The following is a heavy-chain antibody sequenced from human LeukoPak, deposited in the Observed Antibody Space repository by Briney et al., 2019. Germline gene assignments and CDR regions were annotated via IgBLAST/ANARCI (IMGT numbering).Heavy chain of an antibody. V-gene: IGHV1-2*02. CDR3: ARSRITMVRGVIIEIGY. CDR1: GYTFTGYY. CDR2: INPNSGGT. J-gene: IGHJ4*02. Sequence: GASVKVSCKASGYTFTGYYMHWVRQAPGQGLEWMGWINPNSGGTNYAQKFQGRVTMTRDTSISTACMELSRLRSDDTAVYYCARSRITMVRGVIIEIGYWGQGTLVTVSS. D-gene: IGHD3-10*01.